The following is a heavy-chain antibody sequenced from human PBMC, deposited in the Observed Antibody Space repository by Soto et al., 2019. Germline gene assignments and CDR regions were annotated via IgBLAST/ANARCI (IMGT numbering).Heavy chain of an antibody. CDR3: ARETTTITIADY. CDR2: ISSSGSAI. J-gene: IGHJ4*02. V-gene: IGHV3-48*01. CDR1: GFTFSSYN. Sequence: EVQLVESGGGLVQPGGSLRLSCVVSGFTFSSYNMNWVRRAPGKGLEWVSYISSSGSAIYADSVKGRFTISRDTAKNSLYLQMNSLRAEDTAVYYCARETTTITIADYWGQGTLVTVSS. D-gene: IGHD3-9*01.